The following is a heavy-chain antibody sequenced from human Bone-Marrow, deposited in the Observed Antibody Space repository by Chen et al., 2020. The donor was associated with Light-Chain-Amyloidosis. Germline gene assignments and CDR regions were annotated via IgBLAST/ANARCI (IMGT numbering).Heavy chain of an antibody. V-gene: IGHV1-24*01. Sequence: QVQLVQSGAEVKKPGASVKVSCKVSGYTLTELSMHWVRQAPGKGLEWMGGFDPEDGETIYAQKFQGRVTMTEDTSTDTAYMELSSLRSEDTAVYYCATALWAYYYDSSGSLPEYFQHWGQGTLVTVSS. CDR1: GYTLTELS. CDR3: ATALWAYYYDSSGSLPEYFQH. J-gene: IGHJ1*01. D-gene: IGHD3-22*01. CDR2: FDPEDGET.